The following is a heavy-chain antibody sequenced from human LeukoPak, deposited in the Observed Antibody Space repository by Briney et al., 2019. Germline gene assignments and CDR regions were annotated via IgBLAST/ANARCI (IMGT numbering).Heavy chain of an antibody. V-gene: IGHV3-30*18. J-gene: IGHJ6*03. CDR3: AKDGDYRGYYYCYMDV. D-gene: IGHD4-17*01. CDR2: ISYDGSNK. CDR1: GFTLCSHA. Sequence: GSLRLSCSASGFTLCSHAMSWVRPAPGKGLEWVAVISYDGSNKYYADSVKGRFTISRDNSKNTLYLQMNSLRAEDTAVYYCAKDGDYRGYYYCYMDVWGKGTTVTVSS.